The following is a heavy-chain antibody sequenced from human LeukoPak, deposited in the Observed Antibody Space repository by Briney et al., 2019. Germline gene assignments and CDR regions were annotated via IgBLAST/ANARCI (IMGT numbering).Heavy chain of an antibody. D-gene: IGHD3-10*01. CDR3: ARRSRGGFDY. V-gene: IGHV4-39*01. Sequence: SETLSLTCTVSGGSISSYYWGWIRQPPGKGVECSGSIYYSGRTYYNPSLKRRATISVHTSKKQFSLNLSSVTAADPAVYYCARRSRGGFDYWGQGTLVTVSS. CDR1: GGSISSYY. CDR2: IYYSGRT. J-gene: IGHJ4*02.